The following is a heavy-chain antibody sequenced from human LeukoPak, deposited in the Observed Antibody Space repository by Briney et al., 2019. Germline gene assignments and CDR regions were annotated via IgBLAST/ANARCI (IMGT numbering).Heavy chain of an antibody. D-gene: IGHD5-18*01. CDR3: ARAPPSSGYAYHFDI. Sequence: GGSLRLSCAASEFTFSSYWMHWVRQAPGKGLVWVSRIYSDGSITTYTDSVKGRFTISRDNAKNTLYLHMNSLRAEDTAVYYCARAPPSSGYAYHFDIWGQGTMATVSS. J-gene: IGHJ3*02. CDR1: EFTFSSYW. CDR2: IYSDGSIT. V-gene: IGHV3-74*03.